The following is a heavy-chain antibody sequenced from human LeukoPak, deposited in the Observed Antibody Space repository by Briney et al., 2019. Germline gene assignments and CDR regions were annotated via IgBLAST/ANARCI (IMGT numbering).Heavy chain of an antibody. CDR2: IYHSGST. CDR1: GGSISSGGYS. J-gene: IGHJ5*02. D-gene: IGHD3-22*01. CDR3: ARDYYDSSGSPKA. V-gene: IGHV4-30-2*01. Sequence: PSETLSLTCAVSGGSISSGGYSWSWIRQPPGKGLEWIGYIYHSGSTYYNPSLKSRVTISVDRSKNQFSLKLSSVTAADTAVYYCARDYYDSSGSPKAWGQGTLVTVSS.